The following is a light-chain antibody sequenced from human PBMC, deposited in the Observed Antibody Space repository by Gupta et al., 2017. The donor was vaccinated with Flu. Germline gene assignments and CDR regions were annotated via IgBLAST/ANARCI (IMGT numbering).Light chain of an antibody. J-gene: IGKJ3*01. CDR1: QGISNY. CDR2: AAS. CDR3: QEENSAPPT. Sequence: IQMTQSPSSLSALVGDRVTITCRASQGISNYLAWYQQIPGKVPKVLIFAASTLQSGVPSRFSGSGTGTEFTLTISSLQPEDVATYYCQEENSAPPTFGHGTKVDIK. V-gene: IGKV1-27*01.